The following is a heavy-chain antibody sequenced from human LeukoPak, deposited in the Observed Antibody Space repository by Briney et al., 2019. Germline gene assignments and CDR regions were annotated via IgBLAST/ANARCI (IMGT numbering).Heavy chain of an antibody. CDR2: ISGSGGST. CDR3: VKSGYNRFDY. D-gene: IGHD5-24*01. Sequence: GGSLRLSCAASGFTFSNSAMSWVRQAPGKGLEWVSTISGSGGSTYYADSVKGRFTISRDNSKSTLYLQINSLRGEDTAVYYCVKSGYNRFDYWGQGTLVTVSS. CDR1: GFTFSNSA. V-gene: IGHV3-23*01. J-gene: IGHJ4*02.